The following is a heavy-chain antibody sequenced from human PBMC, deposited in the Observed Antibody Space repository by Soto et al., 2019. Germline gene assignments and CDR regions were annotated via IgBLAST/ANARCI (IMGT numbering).Heavy chain of an antibody. CDR2: ITGSSDYT. Sequence: QVQLVESGGGLVRPGGSLRLSCAASGFTFSDYYMTWIRQAPGKGLEWVSYITGSSDYTNYADSVKGRFTISRDNVKNSLYLQMNSLRAEDTAVYYCEREYYYGMDVWGQGTTVTVSS. J-gene: IGHJ6*02. CDR1: GFTFSDYY. CDR3: EREYYYGMDV. V-gene: IGHV3-11*05.